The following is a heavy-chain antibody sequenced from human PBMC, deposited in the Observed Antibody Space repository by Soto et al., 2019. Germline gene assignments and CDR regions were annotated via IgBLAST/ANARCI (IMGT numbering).Heavy chain of an antibody. CDR1: GDSISNSYW. J-gene: IGHJ3*02. D-gene: IGHD3-10*01. CDR2: IYWDDDK. CDR3: AHSLFWFVKYDAFDI. Sequence: TLSLTCTVSGDSISNSYWSWIRQPPGKDLEWLALIYWDDDKRYSPSLKSRLTITKDTSKNQVVLTMTNMDPVDTATYYCAHSLFWFVKYDAFDISGQGTMVTVSS. V-gene: IGHV2-5*08.